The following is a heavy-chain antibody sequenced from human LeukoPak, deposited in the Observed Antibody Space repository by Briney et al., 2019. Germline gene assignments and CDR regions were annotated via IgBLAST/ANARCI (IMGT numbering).Heavy chain of an antibody. Sequence: SETLSLTCAVYGGSFSGYYWSWIRQPPGKGLEWIGEINHSGSTNYNPSLKSRVTISVDTSKNQFSLKLSSVTAADTAVYYCARHGGWLAGARNWGQGTLVTVSS. V-gene: IGHV4-34*01. CDR3: ARHGGWLAGARN. CDR2: INHSGST. CDR1: GGSFSGYY. D-gene: IGHD6-19*01. J-gene: IGHJ4*02.